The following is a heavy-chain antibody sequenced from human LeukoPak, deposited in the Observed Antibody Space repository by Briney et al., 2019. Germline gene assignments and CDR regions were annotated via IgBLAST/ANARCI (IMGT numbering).Heavy chain of an antibody. CDR2: INPNSGGT. CDR3: ATHHDYGDPYMDV. V-gene: IGHV1-2*02. J-gene: IGHJ6*03. D-gene: IGHD4-17*01. CDR1: GYTFTGYH. Sequence: ASVKVSCKASGYTFTGYHMHWVRQAPGQGLEWMGWINPNSGGTNYAQKFQGRVTMTRDTSISTAYMELSRLRSDDTAVYYCATHHDYGDPYMDVWGKGTTVTVSS.